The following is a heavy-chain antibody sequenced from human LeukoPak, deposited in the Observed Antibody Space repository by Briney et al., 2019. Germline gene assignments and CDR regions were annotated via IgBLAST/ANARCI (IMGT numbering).Heavy chain of an antibody. J-gene: IGHJ4*02. Sequence: PGGSLRLSCAASGFTFSAYSMNWVRQAPGKGLEWVASISHSSSYIYYADSMKGRFTISRDNAKNSLYLQMTTLRADDTAVYFCARDVSEYPYPEVTLDYWGQGALVTVSS. V-gene: IGHV3-21*01. D-gene: IGHD2-15*01. CDR2: ISHSSSYI. CDR3: ARDVSEYPYPEVTLDY. CDR1: GFTFSAYS.